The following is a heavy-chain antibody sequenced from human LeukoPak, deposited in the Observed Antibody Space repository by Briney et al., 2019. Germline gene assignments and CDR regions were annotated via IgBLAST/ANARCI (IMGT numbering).Heavy chain of an antibody. CDR2: INPNSGGT. V-gene: IGHV1-2*06. D-gene: IGHD2-15*01. Sequence: GASVKVSCKASGYTFTGYYMHWVRQAPGQGLEWMGRINPNSGGTNYAQKFQGRVTMSRDTSISTAYMELSRLRSDDTAVYYCARVSGGSYYSDYWGQGTLVTVSS. J-gene: IGHJ4*02. CDR1: GYTFTGYY. CDR3: ARVSGGSYYSDY.